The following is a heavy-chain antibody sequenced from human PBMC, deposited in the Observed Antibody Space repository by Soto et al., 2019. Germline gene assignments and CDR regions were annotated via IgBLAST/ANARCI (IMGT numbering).Heavy chain of an antibody. CDR1: GFSLSTSGVG. Sequence: QITLKESGPTLVKPTQTLTLTCTFSGFSLSTSGVGVGWIRQPPGKALEGLALIHWDDDKRYSPSLKSRQTITNDTSKNQVVLTMTNMDPVDTATYYCAQANQGYCSSTSCYEVVYYFDYWGQGTLVTVSS. V-gene: IGHV2-5*02. J-gene: IGHJ4*02. D-gene: IGHD2-2*01. CDR2: IHWDDDK. CDR3: AQANQGYCSSTSCYEVVYYFDY.